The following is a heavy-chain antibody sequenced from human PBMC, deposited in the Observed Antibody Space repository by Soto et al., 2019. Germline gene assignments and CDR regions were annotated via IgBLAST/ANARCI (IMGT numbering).Heavy chain of an antibody. D-gene: IGHD2-2*01. CDR2: IKQDGSDK. Sequence: EVQLVESGGGLVQPGGSLRLSCAASGLNFSSSWMSRVSQAPGKGLDWVTTIKQDGSDKYYVDSVKDRFTISRNNANNSLYLQMNSLRAFDTAVYYCARDSVVVPAVPFWFAPWDQVTLVTVSS. V-gene: IGHV3-7*01. CDR1: GLNFSSSW. CDR3: ARDSVVVPAVPFWFAP. J-gene: IGHJ5*02.